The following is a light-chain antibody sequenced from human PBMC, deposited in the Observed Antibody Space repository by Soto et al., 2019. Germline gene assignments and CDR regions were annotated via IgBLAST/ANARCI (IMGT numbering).Light chain of an antibody. Sequence: DIQMTQSPSTLSASVGDRVTIICRASQSISSWLAWYQQKPGKAPKLLISKASNLDSGVPSRFSGSGSGTEFNRTISSLQPEDFATYYCPQYNSFIWTFGRGTKVDIK. CDR3: PQYNSFIWT. V-gene: IGKV1-5*03. CDR1: QSISSW. J-gene: IGKJ1*01. CDR2: KAS.